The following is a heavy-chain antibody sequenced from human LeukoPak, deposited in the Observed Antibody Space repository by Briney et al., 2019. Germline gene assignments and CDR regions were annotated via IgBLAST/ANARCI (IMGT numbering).Heavy chain of an antibody. CDR2: IWYDGSNK. CDR3: TTVAYNWNVERDDAFDI. CDR1: GFTFSSYG. J-gene: IGHJ3*02. Sequence: GGSLRLSCAASGFTFSSYGMHWVRQAPGKGLEWVAVIWYDGSNKYYADSVKGRFTISRDNSKNTLYLQMNSLRAEDTAVYYCTTVAYNWNVERDDAFDIWGQGTMVTVSS. V-gene: IGHV3-33*01. D-gene: IGHD1-20*01.